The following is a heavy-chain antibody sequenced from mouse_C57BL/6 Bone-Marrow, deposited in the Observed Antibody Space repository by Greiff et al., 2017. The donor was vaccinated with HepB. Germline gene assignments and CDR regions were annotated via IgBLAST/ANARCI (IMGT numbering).Heavy chain of an antibody. CDR3: ARDQGLVAY. V-gene: IGHV5-4*01. D-gene: IGHD1-1*02. CDR2: ISDGGSYT. CDR1: GFTFSSYA. J-gene: IGHJ3*01. Sequence: EVKLMESGGGLVKPGGSLKLSCAASGFTFSSYAMSWVRQTPEKRLEWVATISDGGSYTYYPDNVKGRFTISRDNAKNNLYLQMSHLKSEDTAMYYCARDQGLVAYWGQGTLVTVSA.